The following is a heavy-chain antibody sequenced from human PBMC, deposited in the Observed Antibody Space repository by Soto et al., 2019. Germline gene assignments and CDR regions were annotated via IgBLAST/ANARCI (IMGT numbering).Heavy chain of an antibody. Sequence: EVPLVESGGGLVQPGGSLRLSCVASGFTFSTYSMNWVRQAPGKGLEWVSYITSTSSIVHYADSVKGRFTISRDNAKNSLYLQMSSLRAEDTAVYYCARVFHSGNYYSQVWGQGTLVIVSS. J-gene: IGHJ4*02. CDR2: ITSTSSIV. CDR1: GFTFSTYS. V-gene: IGHV3-48*04. CDR3: ARVFHSGNYYSQV. D-gene: IGHD1-26*01.